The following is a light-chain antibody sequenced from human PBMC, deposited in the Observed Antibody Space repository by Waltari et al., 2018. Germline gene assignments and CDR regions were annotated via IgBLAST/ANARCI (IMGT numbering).Light chain of an antibody. V-gene: IGKV1-5*03. CDR3: QPYNVFST. CDR2: KAS. Sequence: DFHGTQSPSTLAPSVGDRFTITCRASHLSTNGLAWYQQKPGKAPRLLIYKASSLESGVPSRFSGSGSWTEFTLTISGLQPDDFATYYCQPYNVFSTFGQGTKVELK. J-gene: IGKJ1*01. CDR1: HLSTNG.